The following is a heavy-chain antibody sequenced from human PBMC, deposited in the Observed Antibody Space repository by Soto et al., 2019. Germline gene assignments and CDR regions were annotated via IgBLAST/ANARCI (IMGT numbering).Heavy chain of an antibody. Sequence: ASVKVSCKASGYTFTIYYMHWVRQAPGQGLEWMGIINPSGGSTSYAQKFQGRVTMTRDTSTSTVYMELSSLRSEDTAVYYCARSRGLNWFDPWGQGTLVTVSS. V-gene: IGHV1-46*01. J-gene: IGHJ5*02. CDR1: GYTFTIYY. D-gene: IGHD5-12*01. CDR2: INPSGGST. CDR3: ARSRGLNWFDP.